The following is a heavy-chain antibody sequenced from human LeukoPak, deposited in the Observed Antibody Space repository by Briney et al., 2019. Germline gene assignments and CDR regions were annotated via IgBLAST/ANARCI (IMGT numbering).Heavy chain of an antibody. Sequence: PGGSLRLSCAASGFTFSSYSMNWVRQAPGKGLEWVSSISSSSSYIYYADSVKGRFTISRDNAKNSLYLQMNSLRAEDTAVYYCAKGGTYPLYNWFDPWGQGPLVTVSS. CDR3: AKGGTYPLYNWFDP. CDR2: ISSSSSYI. V-gene: IGHV3-21*01. J-gene: IGHJ5*02. CDR1: GFTFSSYS.